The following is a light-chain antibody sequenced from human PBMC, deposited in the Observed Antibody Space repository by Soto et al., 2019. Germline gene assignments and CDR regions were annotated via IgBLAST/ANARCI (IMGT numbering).Light chain of an antibody. CDR1: SSDVGGYNY. V-gene: IGLV2-8*01. CDR2: EVN. CDR3: SSYAGSNTPYV. Sequence: QSVLTQPPSASGSPGQSVTISCTGTSSDVGGYNYVSWYQHHPGNAPKLMIYEVNKRTSGVPDRFSGSKSGNTASLTVSGLQAEDEADYYCSSYAGSNTPYVFGTGTNDRP. J-gene: IGLJ1*01.